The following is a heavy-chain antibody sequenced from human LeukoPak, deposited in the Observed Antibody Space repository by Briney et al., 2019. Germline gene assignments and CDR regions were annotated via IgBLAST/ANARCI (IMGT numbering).Heavy chain of an antibody. V-gene: IGHV4-59*12. Sequence: SETLSLTCTVSGGSISSYYWTWIRQPPGKGLEWIGYIYYSGGTNYNPSLKSRVTLSVDTSKNQFSLNLSSVTAADTAVYYCARDGQLGRPFDYWGQEPWSPSPQ. CDR1: GGSISSYY. CDR2: IYYSGGT. CDR3: ARDGQLGRPFDY. D-gene: IGHD1-1*01. J-gene: IGHJ4*01.